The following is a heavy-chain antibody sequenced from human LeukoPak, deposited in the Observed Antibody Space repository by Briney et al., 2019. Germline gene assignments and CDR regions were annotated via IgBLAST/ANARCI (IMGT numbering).Heavy chain of an antibody. CDR3: ARPYRVGGSFPFDI. J-gene: IGHJ6*04. V-gene: IGHV4-4*07. D-gene: IGHD3-16*02. CDR2: VYADGST. Sequence: SETLSLTCTVSGASISSYYWTWIRQSAGKGLEWIGRVYADGSTAYNPSLRSRVTISIDNSKNQFSLKLSSVTAADTAMYYCARPYRVGGSFPFDIWGKGTTVTVSS. CDR1: GASISSYY.